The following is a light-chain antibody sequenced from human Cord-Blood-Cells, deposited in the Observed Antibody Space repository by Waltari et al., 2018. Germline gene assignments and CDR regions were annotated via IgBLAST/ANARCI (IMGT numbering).Light chain of an antibody. CDR3: CSYAGSSYV. J-gene: IGLJ1*01. Sequence: QSALTQPASVSGSPGQSITISSTGTSSDVGRYNLVSWYQQHPGKAPKLMIYEGSKRPSGVSNRFSGSKSGNTASLTISGLQAEDEADYYCCSYAGSSYVFGTGTKVTVL. V-gene: IGLV2-23*01. CDR2: EGS. CDR1: SSDVGRYNL.